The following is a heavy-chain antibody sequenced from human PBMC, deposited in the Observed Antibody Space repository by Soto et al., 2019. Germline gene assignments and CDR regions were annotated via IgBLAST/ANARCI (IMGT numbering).Heavy chain of an antibody. CDR2: MNPINGAT. CDR3: GRGPSPRAPAGGTPYYYAMDV. J-gene: IGHJ6*02. D-gene: IGHD6-13*01. Sequence: GASVKVSCKASGYDFTAYDINWVRQASGQGLEWVGWMNPINGATGSARRFQGRVSMTRNTATATAYLELTSLRSDDSAVYYCGRGPSPRAPAGGTPYYYAMDVWGQGTTVTVSS. CDR1: GYDFTAYD. V-gene: IGHV1-8*02.